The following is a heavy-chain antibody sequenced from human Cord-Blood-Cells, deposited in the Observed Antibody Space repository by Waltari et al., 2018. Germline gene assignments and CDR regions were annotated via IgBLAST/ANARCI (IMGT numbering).Heavy chain of an antibody. J-gene: IGHJ4*02. Sequence: QVQLQQWGAGLLKPSETLSLTCAVYGGSFSGYYWSWIRQPPGKGLEWIGEINHSGSNNYNPSLKSRVTISVDTSKNQFSLKLSSVTAADTAVYYCARGHYYDSSGYYYYLHWGQGTLVTVSS. CDR2: INHSGSN. V-gene: IGHV4-34*01. D-gene: IGHD3-22*01. CDR1: GGSFSGYY. CDR3: ARGHYYDSSGYYYYLH.